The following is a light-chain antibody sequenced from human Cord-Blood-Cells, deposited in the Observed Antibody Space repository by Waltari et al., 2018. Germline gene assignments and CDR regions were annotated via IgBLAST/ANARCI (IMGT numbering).Light chain of an antibody. CDR2: GAS. V-gene: IGKV3-15*01. CDR1: QSVSSN. Sequence: EIVMTQTPAPMYVSPGARATLSCRVSQSVSSNLAWYQQKHGQAPRLLIYGASTRATGIPARFSGSESGTEFTLTISSLQSEDFAVYYCQQYNNWPLTFGGGTKVDIK. J-gene: IGKJ4*01. CDR3: QQYNNWPLT.